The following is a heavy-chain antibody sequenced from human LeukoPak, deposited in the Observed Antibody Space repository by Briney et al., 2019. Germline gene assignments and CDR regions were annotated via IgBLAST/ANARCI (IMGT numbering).Heavy chain of an antibody. V-gene: IGHV3-33*06. D-gene: IGHD1-26*01. Sequence: PGGSPRLSCAASGFTFSSYGMHWVRQAPGKGLEWVAVIWYDGSNKYYADSVKGRFTISRDNSKNTLYLQMNSLRAEDTAVYYCAKDLRWELSGLNAFDIWGQGTMVTVSS. CDR3: AKDLRWELSGLNAFDI. CDR1: GFTFSSYG. CDR2: IWYDGSNK. J-gene: IGHJ3*02.